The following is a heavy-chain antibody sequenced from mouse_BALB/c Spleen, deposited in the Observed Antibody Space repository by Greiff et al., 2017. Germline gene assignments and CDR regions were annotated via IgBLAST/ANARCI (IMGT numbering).Heavy chain of an antibody. J-gene: IGHJ4*01. CDR2: INSNGGST. CDR1: GFTFSSYY. Sequence: EVKLVESGGGLVQPGGSLKLSCAASGFTFSSYYMPWVRQTPEKRLELVAAINSNGGSTYYPDTVKGRITISRDNAKNTLYLQMSSLKSEDTDLYYCARQDPVRAMDYWGQGTSVTVSS. CDR3: ARQDPVRAMDY. V-gene: IGHV5-6-2*01.